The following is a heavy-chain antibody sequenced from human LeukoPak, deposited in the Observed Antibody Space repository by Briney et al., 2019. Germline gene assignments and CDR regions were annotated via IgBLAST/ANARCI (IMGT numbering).Heavy chain of an antibody. CDR3: ARDGGWDAFDI. J-gene: IGHJ3*02. D-gene: IGHD6-19*01. V-gene: IGHV3-48*03. Sequence: GGSLRLSCAASGFTFSSYEMNWVRQAPGKGLEWVSYISSRGSTIYYADSVKGRFTISRDNAKNSLYLQMNSLRAEVTAVYYCARDGGWDAFDIWGQGTMVTVSS. CDR2: ISSRGSTI. CDR1: GFTFSSYE.